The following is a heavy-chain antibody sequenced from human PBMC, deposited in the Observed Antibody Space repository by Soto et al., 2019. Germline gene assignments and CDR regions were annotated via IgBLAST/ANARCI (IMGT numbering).Heavy chain of an antibody. V-gene: IGHV1-18*04. Sequence: ASVKVSCKASGFNFISYGINWVRQAPGQGLEWMGWISGYNGKTVYAHSVHDRVTMTTDATTGTAYMELRGLRSADTAIYYCARDLRYTRSPDSWFDHWGQGTLVTVSS. J-gene: IGHJ5*02. CDR1: GFNFISYG. CDR2: ISGYNGKT. CDR3: ARDLRYTRSPDSWFDH. D-gene: IGHD6-6*01.